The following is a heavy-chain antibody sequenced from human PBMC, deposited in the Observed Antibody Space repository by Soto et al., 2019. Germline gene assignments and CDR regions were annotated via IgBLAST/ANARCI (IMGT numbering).Heavy chain of an antibody. J-gene: IGHJ4*02. CDR1: GFSLSNAKMG. CDR3: ARSPRTNYYYGSGSYLPDY. V-gene: IGHV2-26*01. CDR2: IFSNDEK. Sequence: SVPTLVNPTETLTLTCSVPGFSLSNAKMGVSWIRQPPGKALEWLAHIFSNDEKSYSTSLKSRLTISKDTSKSQVVLTMTNMDPVDTATYYCARSPRTNYYYGSGSYLPDYSGQGTLVTVPS. D-gene: IGHD3-10*01.